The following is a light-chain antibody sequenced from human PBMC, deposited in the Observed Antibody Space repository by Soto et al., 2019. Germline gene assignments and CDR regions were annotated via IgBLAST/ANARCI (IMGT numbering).Light chain of an antibody. J-gene: IGKJ1*01. CDR3: QQYNNWPRT. V-gene: IGKV3-15*01. Sequence: EIVMTQSPATLSVSPGERATLSCRASQSVNTNLVWYQQKPGQAPRLLIYAASTRATGIPVRFSGSGSGTEFSLTISSLQSEDFAIYYCQQYNNWPRTFGQGTKVEIK. CDR1: QSVNTN. CDR2: AAS.